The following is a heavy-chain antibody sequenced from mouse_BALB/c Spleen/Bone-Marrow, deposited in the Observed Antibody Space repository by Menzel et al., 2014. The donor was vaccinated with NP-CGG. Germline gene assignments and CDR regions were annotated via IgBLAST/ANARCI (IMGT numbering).Heavy chain of an antibody. Sequence: VQLQQSGAELVKPGASVKLSCTASGFNIKDTYIHWVKQRPEQGLEWIGRIDPANGNTKYDPKFQGKATITADTSSNTAYLQLSSLTSEDTAVYYCARERDYDYAYAMDYLGQGTSVTVSS. D-gene: IGHD2-4*01. V-gene: IGHV14-3*02. J-gene: IGHJ4*01. CDR1: GFNIKDTY. CDR2: IDPANGNT. CDR3: ARERDYDYAYAMDY.